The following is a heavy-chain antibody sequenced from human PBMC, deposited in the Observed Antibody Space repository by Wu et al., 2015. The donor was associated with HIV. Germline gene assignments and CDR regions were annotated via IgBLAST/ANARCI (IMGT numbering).Heavy chain of an antibody. CDR2: INPNSGGT. D-gene: IGHD6-13*01. CDR3: ARDPGIAAAEYYYYYGMDV. V-gene: IGHV1-2*02. Sequence: QVQLVQSGAEVKKPGASVKVSCKASGYTFTGYYMHWVRQAPGQGLEWMGWINPNSGGTNYAQKFQGRVTMTRDTSISTAYMELSRLRSDDTAAYYCARDPGIAAAEYYYYYGMDVWGQGTTVTVSS. J-gene: IGHJ6*02. CDR1: GYTFTGYY.